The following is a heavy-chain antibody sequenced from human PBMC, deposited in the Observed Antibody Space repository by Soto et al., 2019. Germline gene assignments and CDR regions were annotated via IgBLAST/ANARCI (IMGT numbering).Heavy chain of an antibody. D-gene: IGHD1-1*01. V-gene: IGHV3-30*18. J-gene: IGHJ6*01. CDR2: ISHDGSEK. CDR1: GFTFSSYG. Sequence: GGSLRLSCAVSGFTFSSYGLHWVRQAPVKGLEWVAFISHDGSEKYYADSVKGRFTISIDNSKNTLYVQMNSLRAEDTAVFYCAKAGGPTYNYYGVDVLGQGTTLTVSS. CDR3: AKAGGPTYNYYGVDV.